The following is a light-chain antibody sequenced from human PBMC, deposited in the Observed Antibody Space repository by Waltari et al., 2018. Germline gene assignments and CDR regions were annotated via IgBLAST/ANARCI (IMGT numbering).Light chain of an antibody. Sequence: IVMTQSPASLSVSPGERATLSCKTSQSISTNLAWYQQKPGQAPRLLIYAASTRATGFAARFSGSGSGTEFTLTISSLQSEDSAIYYCQQYIDWPPGTFGQGTRVEIK. CDR1: QSISTN. CDR3: QQYIDWPPGT. CDR2: AAS. J-gene: IGKJ1*01. V-gene: IGKV3-15*01.